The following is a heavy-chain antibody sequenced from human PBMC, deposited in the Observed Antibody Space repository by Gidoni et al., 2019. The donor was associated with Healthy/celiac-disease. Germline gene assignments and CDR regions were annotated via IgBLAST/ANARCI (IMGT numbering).Heavy chain of an antibody. CDR2: INLNSGGT. Sequence: QVQLVQSGAEVKKPGASVKVSCNASGYTLPGPNMNWVRHAPGQGLELMGWINLNSGGTNYAQKFHGRVTMTRDTSISTVYMELSRLRSDDTAVYYCARFRHILTGLDSNWFDPWGQGTLVTVSS. D-gene: IGHD3-9*01. CDR1: GYTLPGPN. CDR3: ARFRHILTGLDSNWFDP. J-gene: IGHJ5*02. V-gene: IGHV1-2*02.